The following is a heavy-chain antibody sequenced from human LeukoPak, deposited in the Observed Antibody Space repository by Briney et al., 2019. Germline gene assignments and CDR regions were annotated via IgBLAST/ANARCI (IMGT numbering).Heavy chain of an antibody. V-gene: IGHV1-8*01. J-gene: IGHJ5*02. CDR1: GYTFTSYD. CDR2: VNPNSGNT. CDR3: ARRRRVWYSSGYYS. Sequence: ASVKVSCKASGYTFTSYDINWVRQATGQGLEWVGRVNPNSGNTGYAQKFQGRVTMTRNTSISTAYMELSSLRSEDTAVYYCARRRRVWYSSGYYSWGQGTLVTVSS. D-gene: IGHD3-22*01.